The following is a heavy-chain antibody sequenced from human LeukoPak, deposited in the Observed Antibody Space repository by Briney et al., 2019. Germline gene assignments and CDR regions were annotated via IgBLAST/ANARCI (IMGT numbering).Heavy chain of an antibody. D-gene: IGHD5-24*01. J-gene: IGHJ4*02. V-gene: IGHV3-21*01. CDR1: GFTFSSYS. CDR2: ISSSSSYI. Sequence: PGGSLRLSCAASGFTFSSYSMNWVRQAPGKGLEWVSSISSSSSYIYYADSVKGRFTISRDNAKNSLYLQMNSLRAEDTAVYYCARVARWGYKVEGLDYWGQGTLVTVSS. CDR3: ARVARWGYKVEGLDY.